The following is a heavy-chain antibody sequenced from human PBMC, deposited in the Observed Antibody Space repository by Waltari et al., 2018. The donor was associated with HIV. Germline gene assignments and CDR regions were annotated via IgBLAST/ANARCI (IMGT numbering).Heavy chain of an antibody. D-gene: IGHD3-22*01. J-gene: IGHJ6*03. CDR2: INTHSGNP. CDR3: ARGKRYYYDTSGYSYYYYMDV. Sequence: QVQLVQSGSELKKPGASVKVSCKASGYTFTSYAINWVRQAPGQGLEWMGWINTHSGNPTYAQGFTGQYVFSLDTSVSTAYLQISSLKAEDTAVYYCARGKRYYYDTSGYSYYYYMDVWGKGTSVTVSS. CDR1: GYTFTSYA. V-gene: IGHV7-4-1*02.